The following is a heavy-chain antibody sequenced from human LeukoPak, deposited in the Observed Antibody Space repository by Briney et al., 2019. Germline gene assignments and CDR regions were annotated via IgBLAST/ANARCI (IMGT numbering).Heavy chain of an antibody. V-gene: IGHV4-4*02. CDR3: ARVLAGNFDY. Sequence: SETLSLTCAVSGGSISSSNWWRRGRPAAGKGLVWIGEIYHSGSTNYNPSLKSRVPLPVDKSKTHFSLKLSSVTAADTAVYYCARVLAGNFDYWGQGTLVTVSS. CDR2: IYHSGST. J-gene: IGHJ4*02. D-gene: IGHD6-19*01. CDR1: GGSISSSNW.